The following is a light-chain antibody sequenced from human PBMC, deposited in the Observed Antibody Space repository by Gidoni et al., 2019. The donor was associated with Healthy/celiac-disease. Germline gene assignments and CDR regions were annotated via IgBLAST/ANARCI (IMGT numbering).Light chain of an antibody. V-gene: IGKV1-39*01. CDR1: QSISSH. CDR3: QQSYSTHWT. Sequence: DIQMTHSPSSLSASVGDRVTITWRASQSISSHLNWYHQKPGKAPNLLLYAASSLQSGVPSTFSGSRSGTAFTLPISSMQPAEFATYYCQQSYSTHWTFGQGTKVEIK. J-gene: IGKJ1*01. CDR2: AAS.